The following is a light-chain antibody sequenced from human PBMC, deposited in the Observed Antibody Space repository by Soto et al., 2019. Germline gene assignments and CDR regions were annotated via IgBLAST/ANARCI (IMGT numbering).Light chain of an antibody. CDR3: QQYNSYSWT. J-gene: IGKJ1*01. CDR1: QSISSW. Sequence: DIQMTQSPSTLSASVGDRVTITCRASQSISSWLAWYQQKPGKAPKLLIYDASSLESWVPARFSGSGSGTEFTLTISSLQPDDFATYYCQQYNSYSWTFGHGTKVEIK. CDR2: DAS. V-gene: IGKV1-5*01.